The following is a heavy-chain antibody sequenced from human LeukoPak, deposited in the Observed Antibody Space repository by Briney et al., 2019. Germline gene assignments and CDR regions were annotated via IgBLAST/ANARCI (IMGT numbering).Heavy chain of an antibody. Sequence: GGSLRLSCTASGFKFDDYDMSWVRQVPGKGLEWVSDITRNGDKTGYADSVRGRFAISRDNTKKSLYLQMSSLRAEDTALYYCARDPFCSSSTGCYFEDWFDPWGPGTLVTVSS. J-gene: IGHJ5*02. V-gene: IGHV3-20*04. CDR2: ITRNGDKT. CDR3: ARDPFCSSSTGCYFEDWFDP. CDR1: GFKFDDYD. D-gene: IGHD2-2*01.